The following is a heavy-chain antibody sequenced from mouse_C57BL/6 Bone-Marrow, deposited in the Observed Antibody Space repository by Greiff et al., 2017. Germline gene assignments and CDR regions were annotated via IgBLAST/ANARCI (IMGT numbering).Heavy chain of an antibody. D-gene: IGHD2-4*01. CDR2: IDPSDSYT. J-gene: IGHJ1*03. CDR1: GYTFTSYW. Sequence: QVQLQQPGAELVMPGASVKLSCKASGYTFTSYWMHWVKQRPGQGLEWIGEIDPSDSYTNYNQKFKGKSTLTVDKSSSTAYMTLCSLSSEDSAVYYCARADYDGPWYFDVWGTGTTVTVSS. V-gene: IGHV1-69*01. CDR3: ARADYDGPWYFDV.